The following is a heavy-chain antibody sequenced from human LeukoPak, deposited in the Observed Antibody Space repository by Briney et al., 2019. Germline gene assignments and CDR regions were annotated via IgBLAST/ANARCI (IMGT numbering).Heavy chain of an antibody. CDR1: GFTFSSYW. V-gene: IGHV3-74*01. CDR2: INSDGSST. CDR3: ASDYGDPAYSYGLAYFDY. J-gene: IGHJ4*02. D-gene: IGHD5-18*01. Sequence: GGSLRLSCAASGFTFSSYWMHWVRQAPGKGLVWVSRINSDGSSTSYADSVKGRFTISRDNAKNTLFLQMNSLRAEDTAVYYCASDYGDPAYSYGLAYFDYWGQGTLVTVSS.